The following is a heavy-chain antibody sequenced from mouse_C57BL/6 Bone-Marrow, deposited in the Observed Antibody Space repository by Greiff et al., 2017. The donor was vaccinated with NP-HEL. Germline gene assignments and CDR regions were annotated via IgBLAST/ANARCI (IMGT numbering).Heavy chain of an antibody. CDR3: ASYGNYAWFAY. CDR2: ISNGGGST. D-gene: IGHD2-1*01. CDR1: GFTFSDYY. Sequence: EVQVVESGGGLVQPGGSLKLSCAASGFTFSDYYMYWVRQTPEKRLEWVAYISNGGGSTYYPDTVKGRFTISRDNAKNTLYLQMSRLKSEDTAMYYCASYGNYAWFAYWGQGTLVTVSA. J-gene: IGHJ3*01. V-gene: IGHV5-12*01.